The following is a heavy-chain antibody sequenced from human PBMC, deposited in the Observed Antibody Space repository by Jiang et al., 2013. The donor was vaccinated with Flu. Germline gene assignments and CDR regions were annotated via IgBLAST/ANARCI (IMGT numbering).Heavy chain of an antibody. J-gene: IGHJ6*03. V-gene: IGHV6-1*01. CDR2: WYN. D-gene: IGHD3-3*01. CDR3: ARDITIFGVVMKNYYYYYMDV. Sequence: WYNDYAVSVKSRITINPDTSKNQFSLQLNSVTPEDTAVYYCARDITIFGVVMKNYYYYYMDVWGKGTTVTVSS.